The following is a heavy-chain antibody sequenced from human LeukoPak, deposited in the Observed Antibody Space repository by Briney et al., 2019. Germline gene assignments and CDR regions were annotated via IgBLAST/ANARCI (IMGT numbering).Heavy chain of an antibody. CDR2: IDHSGRT. V-gene: IGHV4-34*01. D-gene: IGHD1-7*01. J-gene: IGHJ4*02. CDR1: GGSFSGYY. Sequence: SETLSLTCAVYGGSFSGYYWSWIRQPPGKGLEWIGEIDHSGRTNYNPPLKSRVTLSVDTSKNQFSLKLSSVTAADTAVYYCASNWNSGIDYWGQGTLVTVSS. CDR3: ASNWNSGIDY.